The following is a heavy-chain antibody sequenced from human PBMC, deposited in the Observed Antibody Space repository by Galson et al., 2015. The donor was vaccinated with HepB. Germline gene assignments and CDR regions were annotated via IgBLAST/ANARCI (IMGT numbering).Heavy chain of an antibody. CDR3: TTALRWEFSPPDY. Sequence: SLGLSCAASRFSLTNFWMHWVRQAPGKGLEWVGRIKSNADGETTAYAASVKGRFTISRDDSKNTLYLQMNSLKTEDTAVYYCTTALRWEFSPPDYWGQGTLVTVSS. CDR2: IKSNADGETT. D-gene: IGHD1-26*01. V-gene: IGHV3-15*01. CDR1: RFSLTNFW. J-gene: IGHJ4*02.